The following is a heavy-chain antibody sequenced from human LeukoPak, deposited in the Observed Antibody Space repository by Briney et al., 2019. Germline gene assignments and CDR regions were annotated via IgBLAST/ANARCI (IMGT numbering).Heavy chain of an antibody. Sequence: SETLSLTCTVSGGSISSYYWSWIRQPPGKGLEWIGYIYYSGSTNYNPSLKSRVTISVDTSKNQFSLKLSSVTAADTAVYYCARAREGFGEFPFDYWGQGTLVTVSS. CDR1: GGSISSYY. CDR2: IYYSGST. V-gene: IGHV4-59*01. J-gene: IGHJ4*02. CDR3: ARAREGFGEFPFDY. D-gene: IGHD3-10*01.